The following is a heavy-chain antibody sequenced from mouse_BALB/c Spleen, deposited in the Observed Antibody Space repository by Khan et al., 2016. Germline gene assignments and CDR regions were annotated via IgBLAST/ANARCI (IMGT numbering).Heavy chain of an antibody. Sequence: VQLKESGPGLVKPSQSLSLTCSVTGYSITSGYYWNWIRQFPGNKLEWMGYISYDGSNNYNPSLKNRISITRDTSKNQFFLKLNSVTTEDTATXYCVSVGIYYGTYYYAMDYWGQGTSVTVSS. D-gene: IGHD1-1*01. CDR2: ISYDGSN. CDR3: VSVGIYYGTYYYAMDY. CDR1: GYSITSGYY. J-gene: IGHJ4*01. V-gene: IGHV3-6*02.